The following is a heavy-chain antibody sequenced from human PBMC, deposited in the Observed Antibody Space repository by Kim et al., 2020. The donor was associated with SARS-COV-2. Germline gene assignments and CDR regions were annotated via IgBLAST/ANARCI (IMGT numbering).Heavy chain of an antibody. D-gene: IGHD6-13*01. Sequence: GGSLRLSCTASGFTGFGFSSYGMSWVRQAPGKGLEWVSAVTSGDKAYYADTVKGRFTISRDNSKNMVYLYMRSLRAEDTAVYYCAKVDFSWYKYYYGMDVWGQGTAVTVSS. J-gene: IGHJ6*02. CDR1: GFTGFGFSSYG. V-gene: IGHV3-23*01. CDR2: VTSGDKA. CDR3: AKVDFSWYKYYYGMDV.